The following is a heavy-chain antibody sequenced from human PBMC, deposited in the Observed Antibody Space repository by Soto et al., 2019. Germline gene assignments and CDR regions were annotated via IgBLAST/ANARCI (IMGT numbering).Heavy chain of an antibody. Sequence: GGSLSLSCAASGFTFSSYGMHWVRQAPGKGLEWVAVISYDGSNKYYADSMKGRFTISRDNSKNTLYLQMNSLRAEDTAVYYCAKDFTYSSSWYRMRYYYYGMDVWGQGTTVTVSS. J-gene: IGHJ6*02. CDR2: ISYDGSNK. V-gene: IGHV3-30*18. D-gene: IGHD6-13*01. CDR3: AKDFTYSSSWYRMRYYYYGMDV. CDR1: GFTFSSYG.